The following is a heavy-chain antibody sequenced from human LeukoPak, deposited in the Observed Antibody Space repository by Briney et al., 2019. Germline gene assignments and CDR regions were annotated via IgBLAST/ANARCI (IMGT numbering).Heavy chain of an antibody. CDR1: GGSISSYY. Sequence: SETLSLTCTVSGGSISSYYWSWIRQPPGKGLEWIGYIYYSGSTNYNPSPKSRVTISVDTSKNQFSLKLSSVTAADTAVYYCARVAPYCSSTSCLGWFDPWGQGTLVTVSS. J-gene: IGHJ5*02. D-gene: IGHD2-2*01. CDR3: ARVAPYCSSTSCLGWFDP. V-gene: IGHV4-59*01. CDR2: IYYSGST.